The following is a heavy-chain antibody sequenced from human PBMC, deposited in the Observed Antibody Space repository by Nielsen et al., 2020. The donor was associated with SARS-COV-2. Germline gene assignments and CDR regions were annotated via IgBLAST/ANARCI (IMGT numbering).Heavy chain of an antibody. CDR2: IYTDCDT. V-gene: IGHV3-66*01. J-gene: IGHJ4*02. D-gene: IGHD1-20*01. CDR1: GLTVSRNY. CDR3: ARDSNWKFDY. Sequence: GESLKISCAASGLTVSRNYMTWVRQAPGKGLEWVSVIYTDCDTYYADSVKGRFTISRDNSKNTLYLQMNTLRAEDTAVYYCARDSNWKFDYWGQGTLVTVSS.